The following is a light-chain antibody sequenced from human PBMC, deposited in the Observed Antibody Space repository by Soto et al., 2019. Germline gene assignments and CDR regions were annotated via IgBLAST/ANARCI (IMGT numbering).Light chain of an antibody. CDR1: QSVGSSY. CDR3: QNYDTSPT. CDR2: GAS. Sequence: EIVLTQSPGTLSLSAGERATLSCRASQSVGSSYLAWYQQKPGQAPTVLIYGASSRATGIPDRFSGSGSGTDFTLTSSRREPEDFAVYYCQNYDTSPTFGQGTKVEI. J-gene: IGKJ1*01. V-gene: IGKV3-20*01.